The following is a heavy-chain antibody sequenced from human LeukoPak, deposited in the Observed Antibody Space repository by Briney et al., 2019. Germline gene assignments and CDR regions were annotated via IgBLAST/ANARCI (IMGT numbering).Heavy chain of an antibody. CDR2: INPSGGST. J-gene: IGHJ4*02. Sequence: ASVKVSCKASGYTFTSYYTHWVRQAPGQGLEWMGIINPSGGSTSYAQKFQGRVTMTRDTSISTAYMELSRLRSDDTAVYYCARGPEADDNLYYFDYWGQGTLVTVSS. CDR1: GYTFTSYY. D-gene: IGHD1-14*01. CDR3: ARGPEADDNLYYFDY. V-gene: IGHV1-46*01.